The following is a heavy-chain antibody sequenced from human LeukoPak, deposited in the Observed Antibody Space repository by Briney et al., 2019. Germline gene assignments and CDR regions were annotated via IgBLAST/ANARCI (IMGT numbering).Heavy chain of an antibody. CDR3: ARGPTVSIGDCSSSSCQADY. CDR2: ISYDGSNK. Sequence: PGGSLRLSCAASGFTFSSYAMHWVRQAPGKGLEWVAVISYDGSNKYYADSVKGRFTISRDNSKNTLYLQMNSLRAEDTAVYYCARGPTVSIGDCSSSSCQADYWGQGTLVTVSS. CDR1: GFTFSSYA. D-gene: IGHD2-2*01. V-gene: IGHV3-30-3*01. J-gene: IGHJ4*02.